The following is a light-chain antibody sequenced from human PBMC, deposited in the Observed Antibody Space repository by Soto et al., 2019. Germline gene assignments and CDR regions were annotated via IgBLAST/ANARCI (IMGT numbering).Light chain of an antibody. CDR1: TSNIGNNA. CDR2: FDD. Sequence: QSALTQPPSVSGAPRQRVSISCSGATSNIGNNAVNWYQQLPGKAPKLLIYFDDLIPSGVSDRFSGSKSGTSASLAISGLQSEDEADYYCAAWDDSLNVVLFGGGTKLTVL. V-gene: IGLV1-36*01. CDR3: AAWDDSLNVVL. J-gene: IGLJ2*01.